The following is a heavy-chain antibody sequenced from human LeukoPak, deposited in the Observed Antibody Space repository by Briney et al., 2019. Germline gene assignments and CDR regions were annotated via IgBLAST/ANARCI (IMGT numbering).Heavy chain of an antibody. J-gene: IGHJ6*02. Sequence: GGSLRLSCAASGLPFSSYWMSWVRQAPGKGLEWVANIKPDGSEKNYVDSVKGRFTISRDNAKNSLYLQMNSLRAEDTAVYYCARVRSGCSGGSCYGLYYYGMDVWGQGTTVTVSS. CDR1: GLPFSSYW. CDR3: ARVRSGCSGGSCYGLYYYGMDV. V-gene: IGHV3-7*01. CDR2: IKPDGSEK. D-gene: IGHD2-15*01.